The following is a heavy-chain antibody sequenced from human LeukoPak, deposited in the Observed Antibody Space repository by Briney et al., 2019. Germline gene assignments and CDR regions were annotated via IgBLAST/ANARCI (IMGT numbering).Heavy chain of an antibody. V-gene: IGHV3-74*01. D-gene: IGHD7-27*01. J-gene: IGHJ4*02. CDR3: ARDLNWETY. CDR1: GFTFSSYS. Sequence: PGGSLRLSCAASGFTFSSYSMNWVRQAPGKGLVWVSRINSDESTTSYADSVKGRFTISRDNGKNSLYLQMNSLRAEDTAVYYCARDLNWETYWGQGTLVSVSS. CDR2: INSDESTT.